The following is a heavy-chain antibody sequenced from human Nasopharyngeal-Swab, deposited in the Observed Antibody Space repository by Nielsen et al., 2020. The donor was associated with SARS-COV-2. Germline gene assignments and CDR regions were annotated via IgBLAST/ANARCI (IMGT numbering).Heavy chain of an antibody. J-gene: IGHJ4*02. V-gene: IGHV6-1*01. Sequence: SQTLSLTCAISGDSVSSNSAAWNWVRQSPSRGLEWLGRTYSRSKWYNDYAVSVKSRITINPDTSKNQFSLQLNSVTPEDTAVYYCARVGPRHYDFWSGYSFDYWGQGTLVTVSS. D-gene: IGHD3-3*01. CDR2: TYSRSKWYN. CDR3: ARVGPRHYDFWSGYSFDY. CDR1: GDSVSSNSAA.